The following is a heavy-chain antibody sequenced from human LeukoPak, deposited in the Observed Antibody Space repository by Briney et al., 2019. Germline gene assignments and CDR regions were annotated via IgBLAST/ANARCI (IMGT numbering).Heavy chain of an antibody. V-gene: IGHV3-53*01. CDR3: ARRAGDYSHPYDY. D-gene: IGHD3-22*01. CDR2: IYSGGNT. CDR1: GFTFSSYS. J-gene: IGHJ4*02. Sequence: PGGSLRLSCAASGFTFSSYSMNWVRQAPGKGLEWVSFIYSGGNTHNSDSVKSRFTISRDNSKNTLYLQMNSLRAEDTAVYYCARRAGDYSHPYDYWGQGTLVTVSS.